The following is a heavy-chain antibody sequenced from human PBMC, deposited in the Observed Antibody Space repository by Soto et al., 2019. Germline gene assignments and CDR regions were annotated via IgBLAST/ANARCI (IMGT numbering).Heavy chain of an antibody. CDR2: IYYSGST. Sequence: PSETLSLTXTVSGGSISSYYWSWIRQPPGKGLEWIGYIYYSGSTNYNPSLKSRVTISVDTSKNQFSLKLSSVTAADTAVYYCAGLRYSSGWRSYWYFDLWGRGTLVTVSS. CDR1: GGSISSYY. D-gene: IGHD6-19*01. V-gene: IGHV4-59*01. J-gene: IGHJ2*01. CDR3: AGLRYSSGWRSYWYFDL.